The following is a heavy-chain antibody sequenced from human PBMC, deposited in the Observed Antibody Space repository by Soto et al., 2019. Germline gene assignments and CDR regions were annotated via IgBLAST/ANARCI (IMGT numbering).Heavy chain of an antibody. CDR1: GYTFTGYH. D-gene: IGHD5-18*01. Sequence: ASVKGACKASGYTFTGYHMHWVRQAPGQGLEWMGWINPNSGGTNYAQKFQGRVTMTRDTSISTAYMELRRLRSDDTAVYYCARDPPYSSMVIGYHCYGMYFRGQG. CDR2: INPNSGGT. V-gene: IGHV1-2*02. CDR3: ARDPPYSSMVIGYHCYGMYF. J-gene: IGHJ6*02.